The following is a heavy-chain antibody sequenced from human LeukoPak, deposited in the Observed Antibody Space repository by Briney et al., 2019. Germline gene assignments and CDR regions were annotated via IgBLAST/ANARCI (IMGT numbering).Heavy chain of an antibody. D-gene: IGHD2-2*01. CDR1: GGSFSGYY. CDR2: INHSGST. CDR3: ARGPSHCSSTSCYGYYFDY. J-gene: IGHJ4*02. V-gene: IGHV4-34*01. Sequence: SETLSLTCAVYGGSFSGYYWSWIRQPPGKGLEWIGEINHSGSTNYNPSLKSRVTISVDTSKNQFSLKLSSVAAADTAVYYCARGPSHCSSTSCYGYYFDYWGQGTLVTVSS.